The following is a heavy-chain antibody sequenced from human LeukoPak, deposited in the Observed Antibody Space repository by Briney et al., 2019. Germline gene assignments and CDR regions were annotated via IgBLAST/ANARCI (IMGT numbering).Heavy chain of an antibody. CDR1: GDSISISNW. CDR2: IYHSGST. Sequence: SETLSLTCAVSGDSISISNWWSWVRQPPGKGLEWIGEIYHSGSTNYNPSLKSRVTISVDKSKNQFSLKLSSVTAADTAVYYCARGIVGATSLYYMDVWGKGTTVTVSS. CDR3: ARGIVGATSLYYMDV. V-gene: IGHV4-4*02. J-gene: IGHJ6*03. D-gene: IGHD1-26*01.